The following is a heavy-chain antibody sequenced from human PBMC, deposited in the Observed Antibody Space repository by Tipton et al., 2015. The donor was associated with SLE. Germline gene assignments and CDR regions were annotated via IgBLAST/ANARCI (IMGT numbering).Heavy chain of an antibody. CDR3: ARRLGSSGFDY. J-gene: IGHJ4*02. CDR2: IYYSGST. CDR1: GGFISSYY. Sequence: TLSLTCTVSGGFISSYYWSWIRQPPGKGLEWIGYIYYSGSTNYNPSLKSRVTISVDTSKNQFSLKLSSVTAADTAVYYCARRLGSSGFDYWGQGTLVTVSS. V-gene: IGHV4-59*08. D-gene: IGHD3-22*01.